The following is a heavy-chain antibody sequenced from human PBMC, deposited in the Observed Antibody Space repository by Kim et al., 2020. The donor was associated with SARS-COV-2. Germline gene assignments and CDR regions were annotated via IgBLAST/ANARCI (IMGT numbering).Heavy chain of an antibody. CDR3: VQNRDV. V-gene: IGHV3-48*02. Sequence: ADSAKGRFTISRDNAKNSLYLQMNSLGDEDTAVYYCVQNRDVWGQGTTVTVSS. J-gene: IGHJ6*02.